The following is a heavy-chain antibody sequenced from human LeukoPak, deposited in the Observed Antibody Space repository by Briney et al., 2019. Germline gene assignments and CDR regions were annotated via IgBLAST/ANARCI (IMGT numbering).Heavy chain of an antibody. CDR2: ISSISSYI. D-gene: IGHD6-19*01. CDR3: ARGDASAWFLFQY. V-gene: IGHV3-21*01. CDR1: GFTFSSFN. Sequence: GGSLRLSCAASGFTFSSFNMNWVRQAPGKGLEWVSSISSISSYIWYADSLKGRFTISRDNAKNSLYLQMNSLRAEDTAVYYCARGDASAWFLFQYWGLGTLVTVSS. J-gene: IGHJ4*02.